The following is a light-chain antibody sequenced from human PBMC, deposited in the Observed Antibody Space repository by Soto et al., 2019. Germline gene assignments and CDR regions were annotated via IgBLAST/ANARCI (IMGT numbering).Light chain of an antibody. V-gene: IGLV2-14*01. CDR1: SSDVGGYNY. Sequence: QSVLTQPASVSGSPGQSITISCTGTSSDVGGYNYVSWYQQHPGKAPKLMIYEVDNRPSGVSNRFSGSKSGNTASLTTSGLQAEDEADYYCTSYTSSSTLVFGTGTKVTVL. CDR2: EVD. CDR3: TSYTSSSTLV. J-gene: IGLJ1*01.